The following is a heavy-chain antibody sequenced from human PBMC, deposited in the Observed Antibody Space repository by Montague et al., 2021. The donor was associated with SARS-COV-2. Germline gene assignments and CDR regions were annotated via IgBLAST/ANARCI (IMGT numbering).Heavy chain of an antibody. D-gene: IGHD2-2*01. CDR2: IYHSGST. CDR1: GYSISSGYY. J-gene: IGHJ4*02. Sequence: SETLSLTCTVSGYSISSGYYWGWIRQPPGKGLEWIGSIYHSGSTXYNPSLKSRVTISVDTSKNQFSLKLSSVTAADTAVHYCARSQDCSTTSCHFDYWGQGTLVTVSS. V-gene: IGHV4-38-2*02. CDR3: ARSQDCSTTSCHFDY.